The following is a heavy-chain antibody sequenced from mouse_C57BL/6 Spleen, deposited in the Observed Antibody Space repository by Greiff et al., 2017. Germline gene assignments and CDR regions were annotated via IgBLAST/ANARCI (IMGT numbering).Heavy chain of an antibody. V-gene: IGHV1-81*01. J-gene: IGHJ2*01. CDR3: AGTTVVRGYFDY. D-gene: IGHD1-1*01. Sequence: QVQLKESGAELARPGASVKLSCKASGYTFTSYGISWVKQRTGQGLEWIGEIYPRSGNTYYNEKFKGKATLTADKSSSTAYMELRSLTSEDSAVYFWAGTTVVRGYFDYWGQGTTLTVSS. CDR1: GYTFTSYG. CDR2: IYPRSGNT.